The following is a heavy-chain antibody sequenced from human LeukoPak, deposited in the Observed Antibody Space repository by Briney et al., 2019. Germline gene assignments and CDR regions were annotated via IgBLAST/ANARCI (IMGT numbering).Heavy chain of an antibody. CDR1: GGSFSGYY. J-gene: IGHJ6*03. CDR3: ARPPPPYRYYYSYNMDA. V-gene: IGHV4-34*01. Sequence: SETLSLTCAVYGGSFSGYYWSWIRQPPGKGLEWIGEINHSGSTNYNPSLKSRVTISVDTSKNQFSLKLSSVTAADTAVYYCARPPPPYRYYYSYNMDAWGKGTTVTVPS. D-gene: IGHD3-16*02. CDR2: INHSGST.